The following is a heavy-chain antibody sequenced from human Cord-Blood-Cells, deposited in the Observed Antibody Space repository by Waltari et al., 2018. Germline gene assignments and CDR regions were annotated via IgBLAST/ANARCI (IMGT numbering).Heavy chain of an antibody. Sequence: SGFTFSSYSMNWVRQAPGKGLEWVSSISSSSSYIYYADSVKGRFTISRDNAKNSLYLQMNSLRAEDTAVYYCARSGYFGDAFYIWGQGTMVTVSS. D-gene: IGHD3-10*01. CDR3: ARSGYFGDAFYI. J-gene: IGHJ3*02. V-gene: IGHV3-21*01. CDR2: ISSSSSYI. CDR1: GFTFSSYS.